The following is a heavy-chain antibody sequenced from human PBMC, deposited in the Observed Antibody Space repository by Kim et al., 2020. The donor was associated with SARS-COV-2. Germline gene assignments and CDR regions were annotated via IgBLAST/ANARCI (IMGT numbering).Heavy chain of an antibody. CDR2: IIPIFGTA. Sequence: SVKVSCKASGGTFSSYAISWVRQAPGQGLEWMGGIIPIFGTANYAQKFQGRVTITADESTSTAYMELSSLRSEDTAVYYCASYSGYEKYYYYGMDVWGQGTTVTVSS. J-gene: IGHJ6*02. V-gene: IGHV1-69*13. CDR3: ASYSGYEKYYYYGMDV. D-gene: IGHD5-12*01. CDR1: GGTFSSYA.